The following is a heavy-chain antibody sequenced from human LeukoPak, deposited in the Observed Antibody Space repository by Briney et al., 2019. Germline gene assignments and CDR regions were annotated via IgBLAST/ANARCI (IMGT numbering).Heavy chain of an antibody. V-gene: IGHV3-21*01. Sequence: GGSLRLSCVASGFTFSSYSMNWVRQAPGKGLEWISSISSSSSYKYYTDSVKGRFTISRDNAKNSLYMQMNSLRAEDTAVYYCARSAAGTYYWGQGTLVTVSS. J-gene: IGHJ4*02. CDR1: GFTFSSYS. CDR3: ARSAAGTYY. CDR2: ISSSSSYK. D-gene: IGHD1-1*01.